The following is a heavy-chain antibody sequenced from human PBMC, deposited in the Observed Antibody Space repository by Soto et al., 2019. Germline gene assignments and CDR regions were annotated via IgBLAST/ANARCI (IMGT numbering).Heavy chain of an antibody. CDR1: GDSISSPDYY. CDR3: ARVTFTPNWFDS. D-gene: IGHD3-16*01. Sequence: SETLSLTCTVSGDSISSPDYYWSWIRQAPGKGLELIGYVYYRGSIYYTPSFESRVSISIDTSKNQFSLRLTSVTAADSAVYFCARVTFTPNWFDSWGQGILVTVS. CDR2: VYYRGSI. V-gene: IGHV4-30-4*01. J-gene: IGHJ5*01.